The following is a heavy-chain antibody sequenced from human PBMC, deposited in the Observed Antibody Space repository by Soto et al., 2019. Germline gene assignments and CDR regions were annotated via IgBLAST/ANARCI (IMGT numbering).Heavy chain of an antibody. J-gene: IGHJ4*02. CDR1: GYKFTTYF. CDR2: IHPSGDT. CDR3: ARGPGLVGARPFDY. V-gene: IGHV1-46*01. Sequence: GASVKVSCKASGYKFTTYFIHWVRQAPGQGLEWMGMIHPSGDTGYAQKFQGRATMTTDTSTSTAYMELRSLRSDDTAVYYCARGPGLVGARPFDYWGQGTLVTVSS. D-gene: IGHD1-26*01.